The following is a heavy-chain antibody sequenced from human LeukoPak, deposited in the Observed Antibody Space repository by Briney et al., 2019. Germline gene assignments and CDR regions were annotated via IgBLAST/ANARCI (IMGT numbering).Heavy chain of an antibody. J-gene: IGHJ4*02. CDR1: GFTFSAYG. V-gene: IGHV3-33*01. CDR2: IRYDGSNK. Sequence: PGRSLRLSCAASGFTFSAYGMHWVRQAPGKGPEWVAVIRYDGSNKYYADSVKGRFTISRDNAKNSLYLQMNSLRDEDTAVYYCARGNLWSFDYWGQGTLVTVSS. CDR3: ARGNLWSFDY. D-gene: IGHD2-21*01.